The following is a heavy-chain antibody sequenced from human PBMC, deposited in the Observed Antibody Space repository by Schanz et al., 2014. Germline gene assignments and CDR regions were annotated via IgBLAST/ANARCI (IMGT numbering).Heavy chain of an antibody. V-gene: IGHV4-39*01. Sequence: QLQLQESGPGLVKPSETLSLTCTVSGGSISGSSYHWGWTRQPPGKGPEWFGTISYSGSTYYNPSLKSRVTIPVDTPKTRSSRKLSWVTAADTAIYYCARQERGIWGHNGMDVWGQGTTVTVSS. J-gene: IGHJ6*02. CDR2: ISYSGST. CDR1: GGSISGSSYH. D-gene: IGHD2-15*01. CDR3: ARQERGIWGHNGMDV.